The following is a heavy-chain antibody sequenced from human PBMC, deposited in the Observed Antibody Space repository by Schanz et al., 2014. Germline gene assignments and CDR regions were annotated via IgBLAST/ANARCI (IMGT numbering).Heavy chain of an antibody. J-gene: IGHJ4*02. Sequence: LVESGGGVVQPGRSLRLSCAASGFTFSSYGMHWVRQVPGKGLEWVAVVCYDGSKKYYADSVKGRFTTSRDNSKNTLYLLMNSLRAEDTAVYYCAKDLISGWSGFDYWGQGTLVTVSS. V-gene: IGHV3-33*06. D-gene: IGHD6-19*01. CDR2: VCYDGSKK. CDR3: AKDLISGWSGFDY. CDR1: GFTFSSYG.